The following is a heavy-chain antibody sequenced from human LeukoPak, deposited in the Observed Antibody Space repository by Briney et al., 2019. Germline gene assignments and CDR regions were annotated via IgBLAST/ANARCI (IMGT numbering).Heavy chain of an antibody. CDR1: GYALNELS. CDR3: ATKNLFHL. J-gene: IGHJ5*02. Sequence: ASVKVSCKVSGYALNELSIHWVRQAPGKGLEWVGGIDREDGQTIDAQNFQGRVTLTEDTSAQIACLEVTSLRSEDTAVYYCATKNLFHLWGQGTLVTVSS. V-gene: IGHV1-24*01. D-gene: IGHD1-14*01. CDR2: IDREDGQT.